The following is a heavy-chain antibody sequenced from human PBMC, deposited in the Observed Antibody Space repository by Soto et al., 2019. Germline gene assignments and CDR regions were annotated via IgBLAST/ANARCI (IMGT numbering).Heavy chain of an antibody. Sequence: QVQLVQSGAEVKKPGSSVKVSCKASGGTFSSYAISWVRQAPGQGLEWMGGIIPIFGTANYAQKFQGRVTITADESTSTAYMELSSLRSEDTAVYYCARPALYSSSYYYYYYGMDVWGQGTTVTVSS. CDR1: GGTFSSYA. J-gene: IGHJ6*02. D-gene: IGHD6-6*01. CDR3: ARPALYSSSYYYYYYGMDV. CDR2: IIPIFGTA. V-gene: IGHV1-69*01.